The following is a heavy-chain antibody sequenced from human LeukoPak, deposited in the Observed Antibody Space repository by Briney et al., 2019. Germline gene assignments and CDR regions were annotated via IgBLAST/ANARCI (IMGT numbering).Heavy chain of an antibody. CDR1: GFTFSSYA. CDR2: ISSNGGST. D-gene: IGHD2-15*01. CDR3: VKGSIVVVVAAPRGDAFDI. Sequence: GWALRLSCSASGFTFSSYAMHWVRRAPGEGLEDVSAISSNGGSTYYADSVQGRFTISRDNSKNTLYLQMSSLRAEDTAVYYCVKGSIVVVVAAPRGDAFDIWGQGTMVTVSS. J-gene: IGHJ3*02. V-gene: IGHV3-64D*06.